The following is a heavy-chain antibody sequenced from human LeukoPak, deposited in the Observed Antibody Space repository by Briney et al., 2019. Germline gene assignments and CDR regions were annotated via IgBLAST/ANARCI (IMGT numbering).Heavy chain of an antibody. CDR1: GFTVSSNY. V-gene: IGHV3-53*01. CDR2: IYSGGST. Sequence: PGGSLRLSCAASGFTVSSNYMSWVRQAPGKGLEWVSVIYSGGSTYYADSVKGRFTISRDNSKNTLFLQMNSLRAEDTAVYYCAKEALGYFDYWGQGALVTVSS. J-gene: IGHJ4*02. CDR3: AKEALGYFDY.